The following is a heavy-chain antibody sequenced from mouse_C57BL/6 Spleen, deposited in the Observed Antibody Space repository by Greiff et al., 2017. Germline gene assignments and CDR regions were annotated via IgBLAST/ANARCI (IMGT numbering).Heavy chain of an antibody. J-gene: IGHJ1*03. CDR3: ARGGLGSRGYFDV. Sequence: QVQLQQPGAELVRPGSSVKLSCKASGYTFTSYWMHWVKQRPIQGLEWIGNIDPSDSETHYTQKFKDKVTLTVDKSSSTAYMQLSSLTSEDSAVYYCARGGLGSRGYFDVWGTGTTVTVSS. V-gene: IGHV1-52*01. D-gene: IGHD1-1*01. CDR2: IDPSDSET. CDR1: GYTFTSYW.